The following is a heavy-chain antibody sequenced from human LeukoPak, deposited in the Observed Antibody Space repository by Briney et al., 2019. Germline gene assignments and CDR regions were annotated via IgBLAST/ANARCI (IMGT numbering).Heavy chain of an antibody. Sequence: GGSLRLSCVASGFTFNSYSMNWVRQAPGKGLEWVSSISSGSSFKKYADSLKGRFTISRDNAKNSVYLQINSLRAEDTAVYYCARSEGVHYVFDYWGQGTLVTVSS. CDR3: ARSEGVHYVFDY. CDR1: GFTFNSYS. CDR2: ISSGSSFK. D-gene: IGHD3-16*01. J-gene: IGHJ4*02. V-gene: IGHV3-21*01.